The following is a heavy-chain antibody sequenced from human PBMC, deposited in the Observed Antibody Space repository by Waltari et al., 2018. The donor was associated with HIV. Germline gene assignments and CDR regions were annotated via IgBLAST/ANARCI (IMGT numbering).Heavy chain of an antibody. CDR2: INPNSGGT. CDR1: GYTFTGYY. CDR3: ARWGVYYYDSSGYFIDY. V-gene: IGHV1-2*02. J-gene: IGHJ4*02. Sequence: QVQLVQSGAEVKKPGASVKVSCQAPGYTFTGYYTTWVRRAPGPGLEWMGWINPNSGGTNYAQKFQGRVTMTRDTSISTAYMELSRLRSDDTAVYYCARWGVYYYDSSGYFIDYWGQGTLVTVSS. D-gene: IGHD3-22*01.